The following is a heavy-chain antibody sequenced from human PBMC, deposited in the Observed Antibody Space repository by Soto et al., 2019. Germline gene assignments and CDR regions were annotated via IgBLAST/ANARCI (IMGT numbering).Heavy chain of an antibody. CDR1: GGTFSSYA. CDR3: ARTYYYGSGSSEDYYYYGMDV. V-gene: IGHV1-69*13. D-gene: IGHD3-10*01. CDR2: IIPIFGTA. J-gene: IGHJ6*02. Sequence: SVKVSCKASGGTFSSYAISWVRQAPGQGLEWMGGIIPIFGTANYAQKFQGRVTITADESTSTAYMELSSLRSEDTAVYYCARTYYYGSGSSEDYYYYGMDVWGQGTTVTVS.